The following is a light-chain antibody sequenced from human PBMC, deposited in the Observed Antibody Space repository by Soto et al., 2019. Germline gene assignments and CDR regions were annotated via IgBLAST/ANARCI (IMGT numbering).Light chain of an antibody. CDR3: AYWDDSVGGVL. Sequence: QSVLTQPPSASGTPGQRVTISCSGSNSNIGGRNYVFWYLQVPRTAPKLLIYNTDHRPSGVPDRFSASRSGASASLAISGLLSEDADDYYWAYWDDSVGGVLFGGGTKLTVL. CDR1: NSNIGGRNY. CDR2: NTD. V-gene: IGLV1-47*02. J-gene: IGLJ2*01.